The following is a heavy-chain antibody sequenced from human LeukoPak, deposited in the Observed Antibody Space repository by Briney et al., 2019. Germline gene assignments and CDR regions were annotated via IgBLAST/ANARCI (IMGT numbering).Heavy chain of an antibody. CDR1: GGSISSTSYS. V-gene: IGHV4-61*01. CDR2: IYYSGST. D-gene: IGHD5-18*01. CDR3: AREEGYSYGPGYYYYGMDV. Sequence: SETLSLTCTVSGGSISSTSYSWSWIRQPPGKGLEWIGYIYYSGSTNYNPSLKSRVTISVDTSKNQFSLKLSSVTAADTAVYYCAREEGYSYGPGYYYYGMDVWGQGTTVTVSS. J-gene: IGHJ6*02.